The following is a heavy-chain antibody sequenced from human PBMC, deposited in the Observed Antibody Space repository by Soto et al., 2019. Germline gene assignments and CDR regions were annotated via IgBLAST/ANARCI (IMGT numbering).Heavy chain of an antibody. CDR1: GYTFSSYW. J-gene: IGHJ4*02. Sequence: GESLKISCXGSGYTFSSYWIGWVRQMPGKGLELMGIIYVGDSDTRYRPSFQGQVTISADKSITTAYLQWSSLKASDTAMYYCARAPTGTSDPRHFDYWGQGTLVTVSS. D-gene: IGHD1-1*01. CDR2: IYVGDSDT. CDR3: ARAPTGTSDPRHFDY. V-gene: IGHV5-51*01.